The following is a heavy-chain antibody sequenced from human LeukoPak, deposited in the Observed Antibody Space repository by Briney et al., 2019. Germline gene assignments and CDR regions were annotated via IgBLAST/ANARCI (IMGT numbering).Heavy chain of an antibody. V-gene: IGHV4-39*07. J-gene: IGHJ6*02. CDR3: AREMNGMDV. CDR2: IYYSGST. Sequence: PSETLSLTCTVSGGSISRNNYYWDWIRQPPGKGLEWIGSIYYSGSTYYNPSLKSRVTISVDTSKNQFSLKLSSVTAADTAVYYCAREMNGMDVWGQGTTVTVSS. CDR1: GGSISRNNYY.